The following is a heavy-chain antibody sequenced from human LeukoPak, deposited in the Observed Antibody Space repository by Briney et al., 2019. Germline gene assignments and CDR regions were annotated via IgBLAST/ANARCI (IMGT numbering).Heavy chain of an antibody. CDR3: ARDARILSGYDRHDAFDI. Sequence: GASVKVSCKASVYTFTSYAMNWVRQAPGQGLEWMGWINTNTVNPTYAQGFTGRFVFSLDTSVSTAYLQISSLKAEDTAVYYCARDARILSGYDRHDAFDIWGQGTMVTVSS. CDR2: INTNTVNP. V-gene: IGHV7-4-1*02. J-gene: IGHJ3*02. D-gene: IGHD5-12*01. CDR1: VYTFTSYA.